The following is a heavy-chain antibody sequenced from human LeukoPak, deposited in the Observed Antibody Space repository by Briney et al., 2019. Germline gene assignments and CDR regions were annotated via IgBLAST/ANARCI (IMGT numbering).Heavy chain of an antibody. V-gene: IGHV4-59*12. J-gene: IGHJ4*02. CDR3: ARWVAVAGTDYFDY. D-gene: IGHD6-19*01. CDR1: GGSISGFY. Sequence: SETLSLTCTVSGGSISGFYWNWIRQPPGKGLEWIGYIYYGGSTNYNPSLKSRVTISVDTSKNQFSLKLSSVTAADTAVYYCARWVAVAGTDYFDYWGQGTLVTVSS. CDR2: IYYGGST.